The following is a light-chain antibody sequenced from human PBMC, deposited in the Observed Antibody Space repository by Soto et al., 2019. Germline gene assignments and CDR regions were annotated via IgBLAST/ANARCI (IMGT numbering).Light chain of an antibody. Sequence: IPLTQSVATLAATLDDSVTITCRASQSISRWLAWYQQKPGKAPKLLIYDASTLESGVPSRFSGSGSGTEFTLTISSLQPDDFGTYYCQQYYSLSRTFGQGTKVDIK. J-gene: IGKJ1*01. CDR2: DAS. CDR1: QSISRW. CDR3: QQYYSLSRT. V-gene: IGKV1-5*01.